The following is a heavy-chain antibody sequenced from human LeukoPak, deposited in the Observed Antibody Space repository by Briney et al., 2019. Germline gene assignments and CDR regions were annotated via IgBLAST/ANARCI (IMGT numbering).Heavy chain of an antibody. CDR1: GGSISSGDYY. CDR3: ARDPHRRGLWDGLDI. D-gene: IGHD3-16*01. J-gene: IGHJ3*02. Sequence: SETLSLTCTVSGGSISSGDYYGIWIRQPPGKGLEWIGYIYYTGSTYYNPSLKSRVTISVDTSKNQFSLKLSSVTAADTAVYYCARDPHRRGLWDGLDIWGQGTMVTVSS. V-gene: IGHV4-30-4*01. CDR2: IYYTGST.